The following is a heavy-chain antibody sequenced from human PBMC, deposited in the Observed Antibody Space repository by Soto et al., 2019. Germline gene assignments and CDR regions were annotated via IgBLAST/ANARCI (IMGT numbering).Heavy chain of an antibody. CDR2: IYHSGST. Sequence: QLQLQESGSGLVKPSQTLSLTCAVSGGSISSGGYSWSWIRQPPGKGLEWIGYIYHSGSTYYNPSLMRRVTLSVDRSKNQSSLKLSSVTAADTAVNYCAAGAILAVVPLDSGGQGTVVTVSS. CDR1: GGSISSGGYS. V-gene: IGHV4-30-2*01. CDR3: AAGAILAVVPLDS. J-gene: IGHJ4*02. D-gene: IGHD3-3*01.